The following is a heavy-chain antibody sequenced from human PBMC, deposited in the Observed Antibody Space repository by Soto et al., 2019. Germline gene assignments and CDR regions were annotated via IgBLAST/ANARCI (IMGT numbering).Heavy chain of an antibody. CDR2: IYYSGST. J-gene: IGHJ3*02. CDR1: GGSISSYY. V-gene: IGHV4-59*01. CDR3: ARDQGRSRAFDI. Sequence: SETLSLTCTVSGGSISSYYWSWIRQPPGKGLEWIGYIYYSGSTNYNPSLKSRVTISVDTSKNQFSLKLSSVTAADTAVYYCARDQGRSRAFDIWGQGTMVTVSS.